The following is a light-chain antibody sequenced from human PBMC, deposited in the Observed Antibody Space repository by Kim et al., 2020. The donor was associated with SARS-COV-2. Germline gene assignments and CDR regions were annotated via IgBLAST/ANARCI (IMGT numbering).Light chain of an antibody. CDR3: QSYDSSNVV. J-gene: IGLJ2*01. V-gene: IGLV6-57*03. Sequence: GKTGTITATRRRGVLSSNYGQWLQPRPGSAPTPVIFGENQRPSGVPDRFSGSIDSASNSASLTISGLKTEDECAYYCQSYDSSNVVFGGGTQLTVL. CDR2: GEN. CDR1: RGVLSSNY.